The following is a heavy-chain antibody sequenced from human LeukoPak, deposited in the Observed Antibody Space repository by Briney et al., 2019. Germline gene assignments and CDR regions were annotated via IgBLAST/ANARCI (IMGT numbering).Heavy chain of an antibody. CDR2: IYPGDSDT. Sequence: GESLKISCKGSGYSFTSYWIGWVRQLSGKGLEWMGIIYPGDSDTRYSPSFQGQVTISADKSISTAYLQWSSLKASDTAMYYCARTGYSSGWRYYFDYWGQGTLVTVSS. CDR1: GYSFTSYW. V-gene: IGHV5-51*01. J-gene: IGHJ4*02. D-gene: IGHD6-19*01. CDR3: ARTGYSSGWRYYFDY.